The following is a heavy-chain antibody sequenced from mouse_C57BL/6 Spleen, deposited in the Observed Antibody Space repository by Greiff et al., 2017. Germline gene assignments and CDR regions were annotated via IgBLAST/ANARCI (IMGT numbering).Heavy chain of an antibody. CDR2: IWSGGST. CDR3: ARVYYYGSSYAMDY. CDR1: GFSLTSYG. V-gene: IGHV2-2*01. Sequence: QVQLQQSGPGLVQPSQSLSITCTVSGFSLTSYGVHWVRQSPGKGLEWLGVIWSGGSTDYNAAFISRLSISKDNSKSQVFFKMNSLQADDTAIYYCARVYYYGSSYAMDYWGQGTSVTVSS. D-gene: IGHD1-1*01. J-gene: IGHJ4*01.